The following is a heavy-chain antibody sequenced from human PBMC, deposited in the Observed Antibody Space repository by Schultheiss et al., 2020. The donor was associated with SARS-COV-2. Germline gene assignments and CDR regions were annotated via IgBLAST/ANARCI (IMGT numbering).Heavy chain of an antibody. D-gene: IGHD7-27*01. CDR2: IYYSGST. J-gene: IGHJ6*03. Sequence: SETLSLTCTVSGGSISSYYWSWIRQPPGKGLEWIGYIYYSGSTNYSPSLKSRVTISVDTSKNRFSLHLTSVTAADTAIYYCARAKSDSWGYYYYHMDVWGKGTTVTVSS. V-gene: IGHV4-59*08. CDR1: GGSISSYY. CDR3: ARAKSDSWGYYYYHMDV.